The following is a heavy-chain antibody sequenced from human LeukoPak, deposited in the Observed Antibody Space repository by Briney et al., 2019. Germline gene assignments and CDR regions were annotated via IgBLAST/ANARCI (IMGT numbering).Heavy chain of an antibody. Sequence: GGYLRLSCAVSGITLSNYGMSWVRQAPGKGLEWVAGISGSGGSTNYAASVKGRFTISRDNHKNTLYLQMNSLRAEDTAVYFCAKRGVVIRVILVGFHKEAYYFDSWGQGALVTVSS. V-gene: IGHV3-23*01. CDR1: GITLSNYG. D-gene: IGHD3-22*01. J-gene: IGHJ4*02. CDR2: ISGSGGST. CDR3: AKRGVVIRVILVGFHKEAYYFDS.